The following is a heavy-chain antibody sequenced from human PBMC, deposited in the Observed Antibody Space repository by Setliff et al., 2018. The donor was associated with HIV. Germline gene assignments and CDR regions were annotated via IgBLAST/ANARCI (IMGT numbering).Heavy chain of an antibody. Sequence: SETLSLTCAVYGGSFSGYYWSWIRQSPEKGLEWIGEIHHSRRTNYSPSLKSRVAISLDPSKNQFSLKLSSVTAADPAIYYCARELGSFPYYMVVWGKGTTVTVSS. V-gene: IGHV4-34*01. J-gene: IGHJ6*03. CDR1: GGSFSGYY. CDR2: IHHSRRT. D-gene: IGHD3-10*01. CDR3: ARELGSFPYYMVV.